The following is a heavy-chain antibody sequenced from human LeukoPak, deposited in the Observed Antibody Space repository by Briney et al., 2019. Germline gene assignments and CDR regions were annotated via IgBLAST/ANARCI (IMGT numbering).Heavy chain of an antibody. Sequence: ETLSLTCAVYGGSFSGYYWSWIRQAPGKGLEWVSSISGSSSYIYYADSVKGRFTISRDNAKNSLYLQMNSLRAEDTAVYYCGRQAAPDYWGQGTLVTVSS. D-gene: IGHD6-13*01. CDR3: GRQAAPDY. CDR2: ISGSSSYI. J-gene: IGHJ4*02. CDR1: GGSFSGYY. V-gene: IGHV3-21*01.